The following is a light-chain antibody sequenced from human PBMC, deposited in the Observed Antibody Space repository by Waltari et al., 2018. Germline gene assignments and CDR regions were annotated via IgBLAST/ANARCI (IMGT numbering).Light chain of an antibody. CDR3: CSYAGSSTSHVV. Sequence: QSALTQPASVSASPGQSITISCTGTSSDVGRYNLVSWYQQHPGKAPKLMIYEGSKRPSGVSNRFSGSKSGNTASLTISGLQAEDEADYYCCSYAGSSTSHVVFGGGTKLTVL. CDR2: EGS. CDR1: SSDVGRYNL. J-gene: IGLJ2*01. V-gene: IGLV2-23*01.